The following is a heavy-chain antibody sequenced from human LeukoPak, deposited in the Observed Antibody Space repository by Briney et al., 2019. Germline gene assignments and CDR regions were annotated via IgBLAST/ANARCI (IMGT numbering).Heavy chain of an antibody. V-gene: IGHV3-33*08. CDR3: ARDMGIQLWLSY. J-gene: IGHJ4*02. CDR2: IWYDGSNK. D-gene: IGHD5-18*01. CDR1: GFTFSSYG. Sequence: GGSLRLSCAASGFTFSSYGMHWVRQAPGKGLEWVVVIWYDGSNKYYADSVKGRFTISRDNSKNTLYLQMNSLRAEDTAVYYCARDMGIQLWLSYWGQGTLVTVSS.